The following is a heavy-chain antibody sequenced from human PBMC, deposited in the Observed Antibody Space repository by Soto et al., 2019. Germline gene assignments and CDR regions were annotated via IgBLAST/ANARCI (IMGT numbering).Heavy chain of an antibody. D-gene: IGHD3-9*01. V-gene: IGHV4-30-2*02. CDR2: IDHSGST. CDR3: HAFFFFQAEDGIRYYVPVSAFLLNRSSDL. J-gene: IGHJ2*01. Sequence: PGKGLEWTGYIDHSGSTYYNPSIKRRVTISVDRSKTQFSLRLSSVTAADTAVYYCHAFFFFQAEDGIRYYVPVSAFLLNRSSDL.